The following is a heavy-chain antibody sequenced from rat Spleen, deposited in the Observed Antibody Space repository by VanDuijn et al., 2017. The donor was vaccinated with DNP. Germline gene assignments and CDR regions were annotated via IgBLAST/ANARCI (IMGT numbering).Heavy chain of an antibody. CDR2: ISTSGGNT. Sequence: EVQVVESGGGLVQPGRSMTVSCAVSGFTFSNSDMAWVRQAPTKGLEWVASISTSGGNTYYRDSVKGRFTISRDNAKNTQYLQMDSLRSEDTATYYCARHTTGIIADWFAYWGQGVMVTVSS. J-gene: IGHJ2*01. CDR1: GFTFSNSD. V-gene: IGHV5S13*01. D-gene: IGHD1-9*01. CDR3: ARHTTGIIADWFAY.